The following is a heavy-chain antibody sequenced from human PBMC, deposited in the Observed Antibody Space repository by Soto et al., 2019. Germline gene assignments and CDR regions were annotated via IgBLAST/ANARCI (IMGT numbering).Heavy chain of an antibody. D-gene: IGHD3-3*01. V-gene: IGHV3-23*01. CDR1: GFTFNSYT. Sequence: GGSLRLSCAASGFTFNSYTMSWVRQAPGKGLQWVSGISGNGGSTFYADSVKGQFTISRANSKNTLYLQMNSLRAEDTAVYYCAKDHRGSGYFDYWGQGTLVTVSS. J-gene: IGHJ4*02. CDR2: ISGNGGST. CDR3: AKDHRGSGYFDY.